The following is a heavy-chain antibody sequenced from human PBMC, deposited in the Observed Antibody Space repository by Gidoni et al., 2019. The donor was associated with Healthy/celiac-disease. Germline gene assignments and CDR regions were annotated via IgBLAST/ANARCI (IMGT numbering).Heavy chain of an antibody. V-gene: IGHV3-23*01. CDR1: GFTFSSYA. CDR2: ISGSGGST. J-gene: IGHJ3*02. Sequence: EVQLLESGGGLVQPGGSLRLSCAASGFTFSSYAMIWVRQAPGKGLEWVSAISGSGGSTYYADSVKGRFTISRDNSKNTLYLQMNSLRAEDTAVYYCAKVERSIAVAGFAFDIWGQGTMVTVSS. CDR3: AKVERSIAVAGFAFDI. D-gene: IGHD6-19*01.